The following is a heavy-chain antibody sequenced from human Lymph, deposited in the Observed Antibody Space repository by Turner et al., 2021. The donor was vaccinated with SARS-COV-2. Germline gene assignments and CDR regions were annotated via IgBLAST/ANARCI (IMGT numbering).Heavy chain of an antibody. J-gene: IGHJ6*02. Sequence: EVQLVEAGGSLIQPGESLRLSCAASGFTVSYNYMTWVRQAPGKGLEWVSVIYSGGSTYYADSVKGRFTISRDSSKNTLYLQMNSLRAEDTAVYYCARDLMEVGGMDVWGQGTTVTVSS. CDR2: IYSGGST. D-gene: IGHD3-3*01. V-gene: IGHV3-53*01. CDR1: GFTVSYNY. CDR3: ARDLMEVGGMDV.